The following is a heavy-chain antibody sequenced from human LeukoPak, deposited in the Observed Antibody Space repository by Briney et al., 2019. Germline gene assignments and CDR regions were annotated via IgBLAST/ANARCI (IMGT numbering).Heavy chain of an antibody. Sequence: SETLSLTCTVSGCSISSYYWSWIRQPPGKGLEWIGDIYYSGSTNYNPSLKSRVTISVDTSKNQFSLKLSSVTAADTTVYYCARVHPHPKYYDSSGYPLHAFDIWGQGTMVTVSS. CDR3: ARVHPHPKYYDSSGYPLHAFDI. CDR2: IYYSGST. V-gene: IGHV4-59*01. CDR1: GCSISSYY. D-gene: IGHD3-22*01. J-gene: IGHJ3*02.